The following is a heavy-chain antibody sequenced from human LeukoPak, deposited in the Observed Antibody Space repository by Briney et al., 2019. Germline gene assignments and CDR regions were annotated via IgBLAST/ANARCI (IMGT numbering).Heavy chain of an antibody. D-gene: IGHD2-2*01. V-gene: IGHV3-23*01. J-gene: IGHJ4*02. CDR2: ISGSGGST. CDR1: GFTFSSYA. CDR3: AKDSGYCSSTSCYSGDY. Sequence: GGSLRLSCAASGFTFSSYAMSWVRQAPGKGLEWVSAISGSGGSTYYADSVKGRFTIPRDNSKNTLYLQMNSLRAEDTAVYYCAKDSGYCSSTSCYSGDYWGQGTLVTVSS.